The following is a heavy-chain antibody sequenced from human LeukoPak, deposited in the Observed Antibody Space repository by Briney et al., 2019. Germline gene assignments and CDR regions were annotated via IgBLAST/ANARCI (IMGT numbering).Heavy chain of an antibody. V-gene: IGHV4-59*01. J-gene: IGHJ3*02. D-gene: IGHD2-21*02. CDR2: IYYSGST. CDR1: GDSISSYY. Sequence: SETQSLTCTVSGDSISSYYWSWIRQPPGKGLEWIGYIYYSGSTNYNPSLESRVTISIDTSKNQFSLKLSSVTAADTAVYYCARDRRGDYYAFDIWGRGSMVTVSS. CDR3: ARDRRGDYYAFDI.